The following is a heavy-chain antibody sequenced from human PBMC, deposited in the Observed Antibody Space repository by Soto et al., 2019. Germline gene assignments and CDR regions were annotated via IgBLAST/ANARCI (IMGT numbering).Heavy chain of an antibody. V-gene: IGHV1-69*13. CDR3: ARAKELEPTIFGVVLETYYYYYGMDV. Sequence: GXSVKVSCKASGGTFSSYAISWVRQAPGQGLEWMGGIIPIFGTANYAQKFQGRVTITADESTSTAYMELSSLRSEDTAVYYCARAKELEPTIFGVVLETYYYYYGMDVWGQGTTVTVS. CDR2: IIPIFGTA. CDR1: GGTFSSYA. D-gene: IGHD3-3*01. J-gene: IGHJ6*02.